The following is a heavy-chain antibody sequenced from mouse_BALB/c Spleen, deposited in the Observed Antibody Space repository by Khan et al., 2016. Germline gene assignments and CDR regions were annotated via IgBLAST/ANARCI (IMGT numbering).Heavy chain of an antibody. CDR1: GYSITSDYA. Sequence: EVQLQESGPGLVKPSQSLSLTCTVTGYSITSDYAWNWIRQFPGNKLEWMGYISYSGSTRYYPSLKSRISITRDTSKNQFFLQLNSVTTEDTATYYCARTPTAYDTMDYWGQGTSVTVSS. J-gene: IGHJ4*01. CDR3: ARTPTAYDTMDY. CDR2: ISYSGST. D-gene: IGHD1-2*01. V-gene: IGHV3-2*02.